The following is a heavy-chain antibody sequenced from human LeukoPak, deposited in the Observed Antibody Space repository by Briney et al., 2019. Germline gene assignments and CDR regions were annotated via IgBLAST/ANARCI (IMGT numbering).Heavy chain of an antibody. D-gene: IGHD5-24*01. J-gene: IGHJ5*02. CDR1: GFIFSSYW. CDR2: IKGDGSEK. Sequence: GGCLRLSCAASGFIFSSYWMSWVRLAPGKGLEWVANIKGDGSEKWYADSVKGRFTISRDNAQNSVHLQMNSLRAEDTAVYHCARDEYRSRWLHPWGQGTLVTVTS. V-gene: IGHV3-7*01. CDR3: ARDEYRSRWLHP.